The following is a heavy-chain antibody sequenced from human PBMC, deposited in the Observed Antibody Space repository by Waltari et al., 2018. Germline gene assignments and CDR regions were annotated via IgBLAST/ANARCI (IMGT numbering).Heavy chain of an antibody. V-gene: IGHV3-7*01. J-gene: IGHJ4*02. CDR1: GFTISSYW. Sequence: EVQLVESGGGLVHPGGSLRLSCAASGFTISSYWMSWVRQAPGKGLEWVANIKQDGSEKYYVDSVKGRFTISRDNAKNSLYLQMNSLRAEDTAVYYCARMAYCGGDCLAHFDFWGQGARVTVSS. CDR2: IKQDGSEK. CDR3: ARMAYCGGDCLAHFDF. D-gene: IGHD2-21*01.